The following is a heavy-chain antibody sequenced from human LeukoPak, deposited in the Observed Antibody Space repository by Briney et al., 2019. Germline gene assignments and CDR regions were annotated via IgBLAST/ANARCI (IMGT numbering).Heavy chain of an antibody. J-gene: IGHJ4*02. D-gene: IGHD3-22*01. CDR3: ARCQYYYDSSGYFPAFDY. Sequence: SETLSLTCTVSGGSISTYYWSWIRQPPGKGLEWIGYIYDSGSTNYNPSLKSRVTMSVDTSKNQFSLRLSSVTAADTAVYYCARCQYYYDSSGYFPAFDYWGRGTLVTVSS. CDR2: IYDSGST. V-gene: IGHV4-59*01. CDR1: GGSISTYY.